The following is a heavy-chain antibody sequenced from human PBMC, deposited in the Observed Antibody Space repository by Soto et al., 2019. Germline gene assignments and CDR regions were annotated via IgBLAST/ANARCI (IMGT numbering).Heavy chain of an antibody. CDR1: GFTFSHYG. J-gene: IGHJ4*02. V-gene: IGHV3-30*03. D-gene: IGHD2-2*01. CDR3: ARYSVKYQGHIDY. Sequence: QVQLVESGGGVVQPGRSLRLSCAASGFTFSHYGIHWVRQAPGKGLEWLAVISYDGSNKHYADSVKGRFTVSRDNSKNTLYLQMNSLRAEDTAVDFCARYSVKYQGHIDYWGQGTLVTVSS. CDR2: ISYDGSNK.